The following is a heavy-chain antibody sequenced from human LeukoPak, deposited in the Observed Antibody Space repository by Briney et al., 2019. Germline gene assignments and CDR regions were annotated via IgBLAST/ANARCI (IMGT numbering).Heavy chain of an antibody. CDR1: GASVRRYY. Sequence: AETLSPTCTVSGASVRRYYSSWIRQPPGKGLEWIGYSHYSGSANFNPSLKSRVSISVDTSKNQFSLNLRSLTAADTAVYYCAGGGYCSSASCHAPLFDWWGPGILVTVSS. J-gene: IGHJ4*02. CDR2: SHYSGSA. D-gene: IGHD2-2*01. CDR3: AGGGYCSSASCHAPLFDW. V-gene: IGHV4-59*02.